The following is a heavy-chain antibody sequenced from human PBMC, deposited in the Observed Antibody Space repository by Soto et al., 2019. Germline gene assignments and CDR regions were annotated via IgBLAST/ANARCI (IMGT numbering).Heavy chain of an antibody. V-gene: IGHV4-39*01. J-gene: IGHJ4*02. Sequence: SETLSLTCTVSGGSVSSGSYYWAWIRQPPGEGLEWIGSIYHTGNAYYNPSLKSRVTISVDTSKNQFSLKLTSVTAADAALYYCARDFFDNSGSRFDYWGQGTLVTVSS. CDR1: GGSVSSGSYY. CDR2: IYHTGNA. D-gene: IGHD1-26*01. CDR3: ARDFFDNSGSRFDY.